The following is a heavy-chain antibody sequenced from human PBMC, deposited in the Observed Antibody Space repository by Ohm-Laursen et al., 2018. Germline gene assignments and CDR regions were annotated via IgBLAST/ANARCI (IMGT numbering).Heavy chain of an antibody. Sequence: LSLTCAASGFTFSSHGMHWVRQAPGKGLEWVAVISYDGSNKYYEDSVKGRFTISRDNSKNTLHLQMNSLGAEDTALYSCARDRGRVGATRGTRFDYWGQGTLVTVSS. J-gene: IGHJ4*02. CDR3: ARDRGRVGATRGTRFDY. V-gene: IGHV3-30*03. CDR2: ISYDGSNK. CDR1: GFTFSSHG. D-gene: IGHD1-26*01.